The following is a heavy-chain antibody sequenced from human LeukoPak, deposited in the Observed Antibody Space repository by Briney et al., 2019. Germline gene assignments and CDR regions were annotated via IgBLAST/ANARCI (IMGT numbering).Heavy chain of an antibody. Sequence: GGSLRLSCAASGFALSSNYMSWVRQAPGKGLEWVSLLYSGDRTYYEDTVKGRFTISRDNSKNMRYLEMNSLRAEDTAVYYCARRSEGGWVAFAFWGEGTMVAVSS. J-gene: IGHJ3*01. D-gene: IGHD5-12*01. CDR3: ARRSEGGWVAFAF. V-gene: IGHV3-53*01. CDR2: LYSGDRT. CDR1: GFALSSNY.